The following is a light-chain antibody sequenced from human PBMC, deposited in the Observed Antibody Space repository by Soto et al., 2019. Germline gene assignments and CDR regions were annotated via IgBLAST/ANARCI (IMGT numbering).Light chain of an antibody. J-gene: IGKJ1*01. V-gene: IGKV3-15*01. CDR2: GAS. CDR1: QSVSSN. CDR3: QQYNNWPRT. Sequence: EVELTQSPATLSFSPGERANLSCRASQSVSSNLAWYQQKPGQAPRLLISGASTRATGIPARFSGSGSGTEFTLTISSLQSEDFAVYYCQQYNNWPRTFGQGTKVDI.